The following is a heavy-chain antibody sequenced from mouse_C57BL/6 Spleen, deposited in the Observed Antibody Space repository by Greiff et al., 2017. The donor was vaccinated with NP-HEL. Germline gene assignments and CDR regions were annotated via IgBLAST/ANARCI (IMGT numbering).Heavy chain of an antibody. CDR1: GYTFTSYW. CDR3: ARHPYYYGSSFAMDY. CDR2: IHPNSGST. J-gene: IGHJ4*01. D-gene: IGHD1-1*01. Sequence: QVQLQQPGAELVKPGASVKLSCKASGYTFTSYWMHWVKQRPGQGLEWIGMIHPNSGSTNYNEKFKSKATLTVDKSSTTVYMELSRLTSEDSAVYFCARHPYYYGSSFAMDYWGQGTSVTVSS. V-gene: IGHV1-64*01.